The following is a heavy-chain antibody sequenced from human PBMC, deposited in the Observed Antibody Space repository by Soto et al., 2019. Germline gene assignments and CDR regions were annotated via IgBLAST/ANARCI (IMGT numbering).Heavy chain of an antibody. CDR2: ISGSGGST. J-gene: IGHJ3*02. Sequence: PGESLRLSCAASGFTFSSYAMSWVRQAPGKGLEWVSAISGSGGSTYYADSVKGRFTISRDNSKNTLYLQMNSLRAEDTAVYYCAKAGYDYYDSSGPGGRDAFDIWGQGTMVTVSS. V-gene: IGHV3-23*01. CDR1: GFTFSSYA. CDR3: AKAGYDYYDSSGPGGRDAFDI. D-gene: IGHD3-22*01.